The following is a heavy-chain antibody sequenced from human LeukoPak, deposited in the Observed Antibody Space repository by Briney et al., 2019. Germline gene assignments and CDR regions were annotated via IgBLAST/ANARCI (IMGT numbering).Heavy chain of an antibody. CDR1: GFTFSSYW. Sequence: PGGSLRLSCAASGFTFSSYWMSWVRQAPGKGLEWVANIKQDGSEKYYVDSVKGRFTISRDNAKNSLYLQMNSLRAEDTAVYYCARDEAYYYASSGYPLDYWGQGTLVTVSS. V-gene: IGHV3-7*01. CDR3: ARDEAYYYASSGYPLDY. J-gene: IGHJ4*02. D-gene: IGHD3-22*01. CDR2: IKQDGSEK.